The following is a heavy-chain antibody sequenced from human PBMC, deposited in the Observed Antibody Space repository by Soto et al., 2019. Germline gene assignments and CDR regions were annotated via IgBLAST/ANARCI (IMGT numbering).Heavy chain of an antibody. J-gene: IGHJ4*02. D-gene: IGHD6-19*01. CDR2: VSYDGSEK. CDR1: GFTFSSYP. V-gene: IGHV3-30-3*01. Sequence: QVQLVESGGGVVQPGRSLRLSCAASGFTFSSYPIHWVRQAPGKGLEWVAVVSYDGSEKYYADSVKGRFTISRDNSKNTLSLQMDSLRPEDTAVYYCARDRIAVSGGLDYWGQGTLVAVSS. CDR3: ARDRIAVSGGLDY.